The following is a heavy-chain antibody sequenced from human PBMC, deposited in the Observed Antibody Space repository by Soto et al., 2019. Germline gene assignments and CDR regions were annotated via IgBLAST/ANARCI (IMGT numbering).Heavy chain of an antibody. CDR1: GFSLSDYY. CDR3: ARDLGDIVATDWSYFDY. Sequence: GSLRLSGAASGFSLSDYYMNWIRQAPGKGLEWVSYISSSGSTIYYADSVKGRFTISRDNAKNSLYLQMNRLRAEDTAVYYCARDLGDIVATDWSYFDYWGQGTLVTVSS. D-gene: IGHD5-12*01. CDR2: ISSSGSTI. V-gene: IGHV3-11*01. J-gene: IGHJ4*02.